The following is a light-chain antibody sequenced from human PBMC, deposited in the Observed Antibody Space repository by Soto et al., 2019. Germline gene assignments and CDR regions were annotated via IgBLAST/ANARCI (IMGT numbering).Light chain of an antibody. V-gene: IGKV1-5*03. CDR2: KAS. CDR3: QQYESYSLT. Sequence: DIQMTQSPSTLSASVGDRVTITCRASESISDWVAWYQQKPGKATELLIYKASSLQSGVPSRFSGSGSGTEFTLTVNSLQPDDFATYYGQQYESYSLTFGGGTKVESK. CDR1: ESISDW. J-gene: IGKJ4*01.